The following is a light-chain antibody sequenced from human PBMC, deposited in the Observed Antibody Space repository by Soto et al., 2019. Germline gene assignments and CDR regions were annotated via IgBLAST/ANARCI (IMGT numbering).Light chain of an antibody. J-gene: IGLJ1*01. V-gene: IGLV2-14*01. CDR2: EVT. CDR1: SSDVGAYNF. CDR3: SSYTTSTPYV. Sequence: QSVLTQPASVSGSPGQSITISCTGTSSDVGAYNFDSWYQHHPGRAPKLIIYEVTIRPSGVSHRFSGSKSGNTASLTISGLQAEDDADYYCSSYTTSTPYVFGSGTKLTVL.